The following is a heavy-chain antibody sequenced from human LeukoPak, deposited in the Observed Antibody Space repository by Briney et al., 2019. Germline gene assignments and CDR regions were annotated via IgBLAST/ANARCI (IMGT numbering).Heavy chain of an antibody. CDR1: GGSFRGYY. D-gene: IGHD6-13*01. V-gene: IGHV4-34*01. Sequence: PSETLSLTCAVYGGSFRGYYWSGLREPPGKGLEGIGEINHSGSTNYSPSLKSRVTISVGTCKNQISLKMDSVTARGTAVYLCARGDIAAATVRFAPWGQATLVT. J-gene: IGHJ5*02. CDR2: INHSGST. CDR3: ARGDIAAATVRFAP.